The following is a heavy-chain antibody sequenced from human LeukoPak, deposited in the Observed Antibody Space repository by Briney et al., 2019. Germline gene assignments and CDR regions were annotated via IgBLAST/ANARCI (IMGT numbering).Heavy chain of an antibody. CDR3: AREWYSYGYLHYYYYMDV. Sequence: ASVKVSCKAAGYTFTSYYMHWVRQDPGQGLEWMGIINPSGGSTSYAQKFQGRVTMTRDMSTSTVYMELSSLRSEDTAVYYCAREWYSYGYLHYYYYMDVWGKGTTVTVSS. V-gene: IGHV1-46*01. J-gene: IGHJ6*03. CDR1: GYTFTSYY. CDR2: INPSGGST. D-gene: IGHD5-18*01.